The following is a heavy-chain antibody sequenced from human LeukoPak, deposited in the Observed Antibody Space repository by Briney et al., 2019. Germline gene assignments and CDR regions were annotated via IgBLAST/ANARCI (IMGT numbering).Heavy chain of an antibody. CDR2: ISYDGSNK. CDR1: GFTFSIYA. V-gene: IGHV3-30-3*01. J-gene: IGHJ4*02. D-gene: IGHD6-19*01. Sequence: PGRSLGLSCAASGFTFSIYAMHWVRQAPGKGLEWVAVISYDGSNKYYADSVKGRFTISRDNSNNTLYLQMDSLRAEDTALYHCARDRGGSGFYYFDYWGQGTLVTVSS. CDR3: ARDRGGSGFYYFDY.